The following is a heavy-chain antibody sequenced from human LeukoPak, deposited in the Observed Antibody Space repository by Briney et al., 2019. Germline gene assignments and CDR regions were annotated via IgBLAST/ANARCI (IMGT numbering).Heavy chain of an antibody. CDR3: ARDSGLDV. J-gene: IGHJ6*02. V-gene: IGHV4-59*01. D-gene: IGHD3-10*01. CDR1: GGSISTYY. CDR2: IYYTGST. Sequence: PSETLSLTCTVSGGSISTYYWSWIRQSPGKGLEWIGYIYYTGSTNYNPSLKSRVTISVDTSKNQFSLKLSSVTAADTAVYYCARDSGLDVWGQGTAVTVSS.